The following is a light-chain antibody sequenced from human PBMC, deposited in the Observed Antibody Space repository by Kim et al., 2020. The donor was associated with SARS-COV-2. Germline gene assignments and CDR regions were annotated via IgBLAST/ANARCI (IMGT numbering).Light chain of an antibody. Sequence: QPASVSGSPGQSITISCTGTSSDVGSYNLVSWYQQHPGKAPKLVISEVSKRPSGVSNRVSGFKSLNTASLTISDLQAEVEADYYCCTYASNSETVFG. J-gene: IGLJ1*01. CDR1: SSDVGSYNL. CDR2: EVS. CDR3: CTYASNSETV. V-gene: IGLV2-23*02.